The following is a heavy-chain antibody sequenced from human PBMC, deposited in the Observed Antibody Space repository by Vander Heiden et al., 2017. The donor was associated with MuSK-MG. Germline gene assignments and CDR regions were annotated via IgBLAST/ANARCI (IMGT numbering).Heavy chain of an antibody. V-gene: IGHV1-69*01. J-gene: IGHJ4*02. CDR3: ASGEQLWLHAPFDY. CDR1: GDTISSYA. D-gene: IGHD5-18*01. CDR2: IIPIFGTA. Sequence: QVQLVQSGAEVKKPGSSVKVSCKTSGDTISSYAISWVRQAPGQGLEWMGGIIPIFGTANYAQKFQDRVTITADESTSTAYMEVSSLRSEDTAMYYCASGEQLWLHAPFDYWGQGTLVTVSS.